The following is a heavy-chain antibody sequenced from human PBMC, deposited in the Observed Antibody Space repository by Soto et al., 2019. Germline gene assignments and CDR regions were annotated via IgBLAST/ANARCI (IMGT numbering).Heavy chain of an antibody. CDR1: GGTFSSYA. CDR2: LIPMFNRP. V-gene: IGHV1-69*01. Sequence: VQLVQSGAEVKKPGSSVKVSCKASGGTFSSYAISWVRQAPGQGLEWMGGLIPMFNRPHSARKFQGRVTITADESTSTAYMDLSSLRSEDTAVYYCARGQFHHVSNYYYALDVWGQGTTVTVSS. J-gene: IGHJ6*02. CDR3: ARGQFHHVSNYYYALDV.